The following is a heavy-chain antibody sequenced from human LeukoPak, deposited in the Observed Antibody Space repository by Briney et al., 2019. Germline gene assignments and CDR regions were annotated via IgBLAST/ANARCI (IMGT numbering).Heavy chain of an antibody. CDR1: GGSLSSGSYY. D-gene: IGHD3-10*01. V-gene: IGHV4-61*02. CDR3: ARAGQAYYFDY. Sequence: SQTLSLTCTVSGGSLSSGSYYWRWIRQPAGKGLEWIGRIYTSGSTNYNPSLKSRVTISVDTSKNQFSLRLSSVTAADTAVYYCARAGQAYYFDYWGQGTLVTVSS. CDR2: IYTSGST. J-gene: IGHJ4*02.